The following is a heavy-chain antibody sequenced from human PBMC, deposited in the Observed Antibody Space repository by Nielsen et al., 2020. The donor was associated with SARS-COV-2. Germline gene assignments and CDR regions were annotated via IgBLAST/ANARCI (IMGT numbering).Heavy chain of an antibody. J-gene: IGHJ5*02. CDR3: ARVAIVVVPAGWFDP. Sequence: SETLSLTCAVYGGSFSGYYWSWIRQPPGKGLEWIGEINHSGSTNYNPSLKSRVTISVDTSKNQFSLKLSSVTAADTAVYYCARVAIVVVPAGWFDPWGQGTLVTVSS. CDR2: INHSGST. D-gene: IGHD2-2*01. CDR1: GGSFSGYY. V-gene: IGHV4-34*01.